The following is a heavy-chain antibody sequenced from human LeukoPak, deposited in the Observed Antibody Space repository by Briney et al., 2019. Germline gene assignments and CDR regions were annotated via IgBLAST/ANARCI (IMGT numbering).Heavy chain of an antibody. CDR2: INGSGDNT. CDR1: GFTFSSYA. Sequence: PGGSLRLSCAASGFTFSSYAMNWVRQAPGKGLVWVSVINGSGDNTYYADSVKGRFTIFRDNSKNTLYLQMNSLRAEDTAVYYCAKTPVDSYSSAWYLNWFDPWGQGTLVTVSS. D-gene: IGHD6-19*01. CDR3: AKTPVDSYSSAWYLNWFDP. J-gene: IGHJ5*02. V-gene: IGHV3-23*01.